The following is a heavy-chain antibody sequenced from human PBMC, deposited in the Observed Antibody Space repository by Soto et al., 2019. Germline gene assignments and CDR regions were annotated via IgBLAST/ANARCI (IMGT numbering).Heavy chain of an antibody. D-gene: IGHD6-13*01. CDR2: INPNSGGT. Sequence: GASVKGSCKASGYTFTGYYMHWVRQAPGQGLEWMGWINPNSGGTNYAQKFQGWVTMTRDTSISTAYMELSRLRSDDTAVYYCARERVYLTSSSYYYYHGMDVWGQGTTVTVSS. V-gene: IGHV1-2*04. CDR3: ARERVYLTSSSYYYYHGMDV. CDR1: GYTFTGYY. J-gene: IGHJ6*02.